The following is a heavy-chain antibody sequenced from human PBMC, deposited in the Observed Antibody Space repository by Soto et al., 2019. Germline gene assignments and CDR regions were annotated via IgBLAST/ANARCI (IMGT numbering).Heavy chain of an antibody. J-gene: IGHJ6*02. CDR1: GYTFTSYG. Sequence: GASVKVSCKASGYTFTSYGISWVRQAPGQGLEWMGWISAYNGNTNYAQKLQGRVTMTTDTSTSTAYMELRSLRSDDTAVYYCARGEGSTYYDFWSGYYTDVWGQGTTVTVSS. D-gene: IGHD3-3*01. CDR2: ISAYNGNT. CDR3: ARGEGSTYYDFWSGYYTDV. V-gene: IGHV1-18*01.